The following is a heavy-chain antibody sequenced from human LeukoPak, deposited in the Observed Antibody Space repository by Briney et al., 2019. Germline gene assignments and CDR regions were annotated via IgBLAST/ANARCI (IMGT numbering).Heavy chain of an antibody. CDR2: IYYSGST. CDR3: ARWYSYGSDAFDI. J-gene: IGHJ3*02. D-gene: IGHD5-18*01. CDR1: GGSISSSSYY. Sequence: PSETLSLTCTVSGGSISSSSYYWSWIRRPPGKGLEWIGYIYYSGSTNYNPSLKSRVTISVDTSKNQFSLKLSSVTAADTAVYYCARWYSYGSDAFDIWGQGTMVTVSS. V-gene: IGHV4-61*01.